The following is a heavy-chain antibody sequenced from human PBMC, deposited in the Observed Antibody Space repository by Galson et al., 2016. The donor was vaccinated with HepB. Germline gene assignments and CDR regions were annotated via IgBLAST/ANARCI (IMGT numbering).Heavy chain of an antibody. CDR1: GFTFRSYE. D-gene: IGHD6-19*01. V-gene: IGHV3-48*03. CDR2: ISSSGSTI. CDR3: ARDMSSGWYWVYFDY. Sequence: SLRLSCAASGFTFRSYEMNWVRQAPGKGLEWVSYISSSGSTIKAADSVKGRFTISRDNAKNSLYLQMNSLRAEDTAVYYCARDMSSGWYWVYFDYWGQGTLVTVSS. J-gene: IGHJ4*02.